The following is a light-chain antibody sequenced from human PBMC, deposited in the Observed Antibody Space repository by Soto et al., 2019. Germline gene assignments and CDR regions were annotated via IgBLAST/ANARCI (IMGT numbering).Light chain of an antibody. CDR3: KQYGSSLFT. Sequence: EIVMTQSPATLSVSPGERATLSCRASQSVNSNLAWYQQKPGQAPRLLIYGAYSRATGIQDRFSGSGSGTDFTLTIRRLEPEDFAVYYCKQYGSSLFTFGPGTKVDIK. CDR1: QSVNSN. V-gene: IGKV3-20*01. J-gene: IGKJ3*01. CDR2: GAY.